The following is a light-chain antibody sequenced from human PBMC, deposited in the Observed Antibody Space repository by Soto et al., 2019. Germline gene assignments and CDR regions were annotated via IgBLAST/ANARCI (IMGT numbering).Light chain of an antibody. Sequence: QSVLTQPASVSGSPGQSITISCTGTSSDVGGYNYVSWYQQYPGKAPKLMIYDVTDRPSGVSNRFSGSKSGNTASLTISGLQPEDEADYYCSSYTSASTHWVFGGGTKVTGL. CDR1: SSDVGGYNY. CDR3: SSYTSASTHWV. CDR2: DVT. J-gene: IGLJ3*02. V-gene: IGLV2-14*01.